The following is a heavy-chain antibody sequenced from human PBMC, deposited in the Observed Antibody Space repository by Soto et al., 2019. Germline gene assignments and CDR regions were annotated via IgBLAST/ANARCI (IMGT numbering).Heavy chain of an antibody. D-gene: IGHD2-21*01. CDR3: AASCVGCGGFNYYGMDV. J-gene: IGHJ6*02. V-gene: IGHV4-31*02. Sequence: WTWIRQHPGKGLEWIGYIYYSGSNCYNPSLKSRVTISVDTSKNQFSLKLSSVTAADTAVYYCAASCVGCGGFNYYGMDVWGQGTTVTVSS. CDR2: IYYSGSN.